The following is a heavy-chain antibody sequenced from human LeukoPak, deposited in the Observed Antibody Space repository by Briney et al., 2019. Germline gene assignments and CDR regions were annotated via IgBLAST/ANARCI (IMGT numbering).Heavy chain of an antibody. Sequence: SGGSLRLSCAASGFTFSSYDVHWVRQATGKGLEWVAFIRYDGSNKYYADSVKGRFTISRDNSKNTLYLQMNSLRAEDTAVYYCASGGLRFDYWGQGTLVTVSS. CDR3: ASGGLRFDY. J-gene: IGHJ4*02. CDR2: IRYDGSNK. CDR1: GFTFSSYD. V-gene: IGHV3-30*02. D-gene: IGHD2-8*01.